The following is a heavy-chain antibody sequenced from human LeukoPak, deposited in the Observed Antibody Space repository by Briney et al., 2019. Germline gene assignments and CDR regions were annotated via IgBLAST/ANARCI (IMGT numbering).Heavy chain of an antibody. CDR1: GFTFDDYG. CDR3: ARMGSSGWYEGRIDY. D-gene: IGHD6-19*01. V-gene: IGHV3-20*04. J-gene: IGHJ4*02. Sequence: PGGSLRLSCAASGFTFDDYGMSWVRQAPGKGLEWVSGINWNGGSTGYADSVKGRFTISRDNAKNSLYLQMNSLRAEDTALYYCARMGSSGWYEGRIDYWGQGTLVTVSS. CDR2: INWNGGST.